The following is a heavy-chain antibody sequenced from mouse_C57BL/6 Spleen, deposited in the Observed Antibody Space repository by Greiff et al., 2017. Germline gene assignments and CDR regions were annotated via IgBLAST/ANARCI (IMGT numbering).Heavy chain of an antibody. J-gene: IGHJ4*01. CDR1: GYTFTDYN. CDR2: INHNNGGT. V-gene: IGHV1-18*01. CDR3: ARTCYYAMDY. Sequence: VQLKESGPELVKPGASVKIPCKASGYTFTDYNMDWVKPSPGKSLEWIGDINHNNGGTIYNQKFKGKATLTVDKSSSTAYMELRSLTSEDTSVYYCARTCYYAMDYWGQGTSVTVSS.